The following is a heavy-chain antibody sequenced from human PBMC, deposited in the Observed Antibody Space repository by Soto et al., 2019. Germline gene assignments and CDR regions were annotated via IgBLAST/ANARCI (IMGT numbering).Heavy chain of an antibody. D-gene: IGHD2-15*01. CDR1: GGSIGSGGYC. V-gene: IGHV4-31*03. J-gene: IGHJ5*02. CDR2: IYYSGST. Sequence: PSETLSLTCTVSGGSIGSGGYCWSWIRQHPGKGLEWIGYIYYSGSTYYNPSLKSRVTISVDTSKNQFSLKLSSVTAADTAVYYCARVGYCSGGSCHKRTLRFDPWGHGTMVTISS. CDR3: ARVGYCSGGSCHKRTLRFDP.